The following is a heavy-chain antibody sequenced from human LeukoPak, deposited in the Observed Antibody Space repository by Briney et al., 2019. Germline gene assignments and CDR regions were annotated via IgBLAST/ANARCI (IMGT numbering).Heavy chain of an antibody. CDR1: GFTFSSYW. CDR2: INRDGIST. V-gene: IGHV3-74*01. J-gene: IGHJ4*02. CDR3: ATKNGGY. D-gene: IGHD3-16*01. Sequence: GGSLRLSCEASGFTFSSYWMHWVRQAPGKGLVWVSRINRDGISTNYADSVKGRFTISRDNAKNTLYLQMNSLRAEDTAVYYCATKNGGYWGQGTQVTVSS.